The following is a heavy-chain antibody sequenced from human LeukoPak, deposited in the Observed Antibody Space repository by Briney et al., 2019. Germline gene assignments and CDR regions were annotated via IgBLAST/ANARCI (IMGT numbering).Heavy chain of an antibody. V-gene: IGHV2-70*11. J-gene: IGHJ4*02. CDR3: ARMITLSNGRYSSKTLDY. CDR2: IDWDDDK. Sequence: ESGPTLVNPTQTLTLTCTFSGFSLSTSGMCESWIRQPPGKALEWLARIDWDDDKYYSTSLKTRLTISKDTSKNQVVLTMTNMDPVDTATYYCARMITLSNGRYSSKTLDYWGQGTLVTVSS. CDR1: GFSLSTSGMC. D-gene: IGHD1-26*01.